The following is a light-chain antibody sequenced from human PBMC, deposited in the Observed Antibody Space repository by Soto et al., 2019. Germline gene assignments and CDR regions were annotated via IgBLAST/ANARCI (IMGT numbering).Light chain of an antibody. J-gene: IGLJ1*01. V-gene: IGLV2-14*02. Sequence: QSVLTQPASVSGSPGQSITISCTGTSSDFGNYNLVSWYQQHPGKVPKLILFEVNKRPSGVPDRFSGSKSGNTASLTVSGLQAADEADYFCKSYAGSNTYVFGSGTKLTVL. CDR1: SSDFGNYNL. CDR3: KSYAGSNTYV. CDR2: EVN.